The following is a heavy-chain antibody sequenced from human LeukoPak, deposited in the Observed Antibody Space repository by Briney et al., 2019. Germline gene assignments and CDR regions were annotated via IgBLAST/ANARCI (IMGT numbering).Heavy chain of an antibody. CDR3: AKDRSAFSLRYFDWLSL. CDR2: ISGSGGST. V-gene: IGHV3-23*01. D-gene: IGHD3-9*01. CDR1: GFTFSSYA. Sequence: GGSLRLSCAASGFTFSSYAMNWVRQAPGKGLEWVSGISGSGGSTYYADSVKGRFTISKDNSKNTLYLQMNSLRAEDTAVYYCAKDRSAFSLRYFDWLSLWGQGTLVTVSS. J-gene: IGHJ4*02.